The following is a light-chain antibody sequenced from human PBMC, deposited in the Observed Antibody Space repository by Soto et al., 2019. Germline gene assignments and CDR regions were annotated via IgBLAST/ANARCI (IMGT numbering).Light chain of an antibody. V-gene: IGKV3-20*01. CDR2: ATS. J-gene: IGKJ1*01. CDR1: QSVNSDY. CDR3: HQFGYSPRT. Sequence: EILMTQSPATLSVSPGDRATLSCRASQSVNSDYLAWFQQRPGQAPRLLIFATSRRATDIPDRFSGSGSGTDFTLAIRRLEPEDFAVYYCHQFGYSPRTFGQGTKVDIK.